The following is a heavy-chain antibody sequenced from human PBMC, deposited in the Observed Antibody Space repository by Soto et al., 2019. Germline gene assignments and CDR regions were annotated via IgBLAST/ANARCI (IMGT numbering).Heavy chain of an antibody. V-gene: IGHV3-21*01. CDR1: GFTFSSYS. J-gene: IGHJ4*02. CDR2: ISSSSSYI. CDR3: AREGGYDYVWGSYRSDFDY. Sequence: EVQLVESGGGLVKPGGSLRLSCAASGFTFSSYSMNWVRQAPGKGLKWVSSISSSSSYIYYADSVKGRFTISRDNAKNSLYLQMNSLRAEDTAVYYCAREGGYDYVWGSYRSDFDYWGQGTLVTVSS. D-gene: IGHD3-16*02.